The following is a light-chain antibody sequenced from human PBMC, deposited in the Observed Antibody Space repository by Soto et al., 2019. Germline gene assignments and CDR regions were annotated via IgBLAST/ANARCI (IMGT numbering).Light chain of an antibody. CDR3: QQDGSSPPIT. Sequence: EIVLTQSPCTLSLSPGERATLTCRASHSVSSSYLAWYQQKPGQAPRLLIYGASSRATGIPDRFSGSGSGIDFSLTISRLGPEDFAVYYCQQDGSSPPITFGQGTRLEIK. J-gene: IGKJ5*01. CDR2: GAS. V-gene: IGKV3-20*01. CDR1: HSVSSSY.